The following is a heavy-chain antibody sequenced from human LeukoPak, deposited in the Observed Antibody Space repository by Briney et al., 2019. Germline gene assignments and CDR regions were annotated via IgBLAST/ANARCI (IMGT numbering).Heavy chain of an antibody. D-gene: IGHD1-26*01. CDR3: ARGRAYSGSYWNIDY. J-gene: IGHJ4*02. V-gene: IGHV1-69*05. Sequence: SVKVSCKTSGGTFSSYAISWVRQAPGQGLEWMGGIIPIFGTANYAQKFQGRVTITTDESTSTAYMELSSLRSEDTAVYYCARGRAYSGSYWNIDYWGQGTLVTVSS. CDR2: IIPIFGTA. CDR1: GGTFSSYA.